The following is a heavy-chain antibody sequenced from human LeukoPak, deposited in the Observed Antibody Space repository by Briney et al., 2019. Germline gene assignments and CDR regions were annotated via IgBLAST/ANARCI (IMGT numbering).Heavy chain of an antibody. CDR2: IYSGGST. Sequence: GGSLRLSCAASGFTVSSNYMSWVRQAPGKGLEWVSVIYSGGSTYYADSVKGRFTISRDNSKNTLYLQMNSLRAEDTAVYYCARLPDYYDSSGSYWGQGTLVTVSS. J-gene: IGHJ4*02. D-gene: IGHD3-22*01. V-gene: IGHV3-53*01. CDR1: GFTVSSNY. CDR3: ARLPDYYDSSGSY.